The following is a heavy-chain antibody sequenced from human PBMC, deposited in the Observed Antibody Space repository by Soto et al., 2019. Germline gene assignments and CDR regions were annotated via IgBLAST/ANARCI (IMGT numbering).Heavy chain of an antibody. Sequence: ETLSLTCTVSGGSISSSSYYWGWIRQPPGKGLEWIGSIYYSGSTYYNPSLKSRVTISVDTSKNQFSLKLSSVTAADTAVYYCARQGSETYGDYVYYYYGMDVWGQGTTVTVSS. CDR2: IYYSGST. D-gene: IGHD4-17*01. CDR3: ARQGSETYGDYVYYYYGMDV. J-gene: IGHJ6*02. CDR1: GGSISSSSYY. V-gene: IGHV4-39*01.